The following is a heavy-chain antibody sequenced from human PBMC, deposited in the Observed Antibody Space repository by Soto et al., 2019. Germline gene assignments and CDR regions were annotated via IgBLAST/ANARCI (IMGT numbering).Heavy chain of an antibody. CDR1: GFTFSDYY. CDR3: ARDLCRSSSCYERWFDP. V-gene: IGHV3-11*01. Sequence: QVQLVESGGGWVEPGGSLRLSCAASGFTFSDYYMNWIRQAPGKGLEWTSFISASGSTIYYADSVKGRFTISRDNAKNSLYRQVNSLRVEDTAVYYCARDLCRSSSCYERWFDPWGQGTLVTVSS. D-gene: IGHD3-22*01. CDR2: ISASGSTI. J-gene: IGHJ5*02.